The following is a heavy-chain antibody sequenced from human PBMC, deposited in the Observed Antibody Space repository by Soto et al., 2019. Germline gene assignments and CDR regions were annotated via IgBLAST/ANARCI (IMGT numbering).Heavy chain of an antibody. V-gene: IGHV4-4*02. Sequence: QVQLQESGPGLVKPSGTLSLTCAVSGGSISSSNWWSWVRQPPGKGLEWIGEIYHSGSTNYNPSLKSRVTISVDKSKNQFSLKLSSVTAADTAVYYCARDLFHFNSWNDPPPDRGDYWGQGTLVTVSS. CDR2: IYHSGST. CDR1: GGSISSSNW. D-gene: IGHD1-1*01. J-gene: IGHJ4*02. CDR3: ARDLFHFNSWNDPPPDRGDY.